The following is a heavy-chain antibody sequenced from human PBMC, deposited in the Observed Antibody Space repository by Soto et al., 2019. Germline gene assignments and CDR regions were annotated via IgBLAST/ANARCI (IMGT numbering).Heavy chain of an antibody. CDR2: IYYSGST. V-gene: IGHV4-59*01. Sequence: QVQLQESGPGLVKPSETLSLTCTVSGGSICSYYWSWIRQPPGRGLEWIGNIYYSGSTNYNPSLKSRVTISVDTSKNQFSLKLSSVTAADTAVYYCARRPLYYDFWSGYFHYWGQGTLVTVSS. J-gene: IGHJ4*02. CDR1: GGSICSYY. D-gene: IGHD3-3*01. CDR3: ARRPLYYDFWSGYFHY.